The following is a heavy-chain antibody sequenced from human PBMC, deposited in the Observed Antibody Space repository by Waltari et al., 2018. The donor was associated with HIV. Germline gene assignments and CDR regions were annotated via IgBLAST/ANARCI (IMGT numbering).Heavy chain of an antibody. CDR1: GGSISTYNW. CDR3: VRVQSVCHGSSWLDP. D-gene: IGHD3-16*01. J-gene: IGHJ5*02. Sequence: QVQLQESGPGLVEPSETLSLTCAVSGGSISTYNWWSGVRQPPGKGLEWIGEIYHAGSTNYNRSLKSLFTISVAKSKNQFSLEVRSVTAADTAVYYCVRVQSVCHGSSWLDPWGQGTLVTVSS. CDR2: IYHAGST. V-gene: IGHV4-4*02.